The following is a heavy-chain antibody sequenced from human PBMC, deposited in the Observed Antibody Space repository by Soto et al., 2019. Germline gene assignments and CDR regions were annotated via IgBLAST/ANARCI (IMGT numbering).Heavy chain of an antibody. J-gene: IGHJ6*02. CDR3: ANHAYYYGMDV. V-gene: IGHV4-34*01. CDR2: INHSGST. CDR1: GGSFSGYY. Sequence: QVQLQQWGAGLLKPSETLSLTCAVYGGSFSGYYWSWIRQPPGKGLEWIGEINHSGSTNYNPSLKSRVTISVDTSKNQFSLKLSSVTAADTAVYYCANHAYYYGMDVWGQGTTVTVSS.